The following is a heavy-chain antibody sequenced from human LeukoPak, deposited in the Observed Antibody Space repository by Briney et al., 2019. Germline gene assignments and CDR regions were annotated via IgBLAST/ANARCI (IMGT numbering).Heavy chain of an antibody. V-gene: IGHV4-38-2*02. CDR2: IHYSGTT. CDR1: GYSISSGYY. D-gene: IGHD2-2*01. Sequence: SETLSLTCTVSGYSISSGYYWGWIRQPPGKGLDWIASIHYSGTTYYNPSLKSRVTISVDTSKNHLSLKLSSVTAADTAVYYCARGPTYQPIDSWGQGTLVTVSS. CDR3: ARGPTYQPIDS. J-gene: IGHJ4*02.